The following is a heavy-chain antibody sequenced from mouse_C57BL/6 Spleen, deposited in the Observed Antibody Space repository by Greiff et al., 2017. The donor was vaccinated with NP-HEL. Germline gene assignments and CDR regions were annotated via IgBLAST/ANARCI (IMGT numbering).Heavy chain of an antibody. CDR3: ARFITTVVATNGYAMDY. CDR2: IYPRSGNT. J-gene: IGHJ4*01. V-gene: IGHV1-81*01. D-gene: IGHD1-1*01. Sequence: VQLQQSGAELARPGASVKLSCKASGYTFTSYGISWVKQRTGQGLEWIGEIYPRSGNTYYNEKFKGKATLTADKSSSTAYMELRSLTSEDSAVYFWARFITTVVATNGYAMDYWGQGTSVTVSS. CDR1: GYTFTSYG.